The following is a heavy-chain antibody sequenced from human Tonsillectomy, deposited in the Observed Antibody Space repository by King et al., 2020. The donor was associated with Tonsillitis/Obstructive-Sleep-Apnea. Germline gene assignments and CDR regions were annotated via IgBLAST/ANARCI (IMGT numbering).Heavy chain of an antibody. Sequence: VQPVESGGGLVKPGGSLRLSCAASGFTFRSYSMNWVRHAPGRGLEWVSSISSSSSYIYYADSVKGRFTISRDNAKNSLYLQMDSLRAEDTAVYYCARGGAAVVSGVDYWGQGALVTVSS. CDR1: GFTFRSYS. CDR2: ISSSSSYI. D-gene: IGHD4-23*01. V-gene: IGHV3-21*01. CDR3: ARGGAAVVSGVDY. J-gene: IGHJ4*02.